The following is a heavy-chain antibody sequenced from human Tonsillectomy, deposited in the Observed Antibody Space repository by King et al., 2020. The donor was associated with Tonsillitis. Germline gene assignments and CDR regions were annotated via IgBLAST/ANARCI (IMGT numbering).Heavy chain of an antibody. CDR2: IFWDDVK. CDR1: GFALNTSGVG. V-gene: IGHV2-5*02. D-gene: IGHD4-11*01. J-gene: IGHJ3*01. Sequence: TLKESGPTLVKPTETLTLTCTFSGFALNTSGVGVGWIRQPPRKALEWLALIFWDDVKRYSPSLRRRLTITKETSKNQVVLTMTNMDPVDTATYYCAHGTTADAFGFWGQGTMVTVSS. CDR3: AHGTTADAFGF.